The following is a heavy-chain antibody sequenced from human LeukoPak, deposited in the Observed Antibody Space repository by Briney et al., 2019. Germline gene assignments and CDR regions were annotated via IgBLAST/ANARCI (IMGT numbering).Heavy chain of an antibody. V-gene: IGHV1-8*01. CDR3: VRINRGQALERGGVVLRYFDWLPIDEKTMWFDY. CDR1: GYTFTSYD. Sequence: GASVKVSCKASGYTFTSYDINWVRQATGQGLEWMGWMNPNSGNTGYAQKFQGRVTMTRNTSISTAYMELSSLRSEDTAVYYCVRINRGQALERGGVVLRYFDWLPIDEKTMWFDYWGQGTLVTVSS. J-gene: IGHJ4*02. CDR2: MNPNSGNT. D-gene: IGHD3-9*01.